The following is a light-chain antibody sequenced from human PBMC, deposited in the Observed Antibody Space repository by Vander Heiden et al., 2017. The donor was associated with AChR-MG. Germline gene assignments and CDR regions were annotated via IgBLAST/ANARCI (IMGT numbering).Light chain of an antibody. CDR3: HQSSSLRGT. CDR2: NAS. Sequence: EFVLTPSPEFQSVAPKEKVTISCRASQSIGSYLHWYQQKPGQSPKLLVKNASQSISGVPSRFSGSGSGTDFTLTINSLEAEDAAVYYCHQSSSLRGTFGQGTRVEIK. CDR1: QSIGSY. V-gene: IGKV6D-21*02. J-gene: IGKJ1*01.